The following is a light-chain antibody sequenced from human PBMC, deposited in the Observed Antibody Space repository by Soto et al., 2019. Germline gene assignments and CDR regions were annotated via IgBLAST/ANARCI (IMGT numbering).Light chain of an antibody. Sequence: VLTQSPVTLSLSPGEKATLSCRASQSVSSRLAWYQQKPGQAPRLLIYDVSNRATGIPARFSGSGSGTDFALTISSLEPEDFAVYYCQQYGSSPQTFGQGTKVDNK. CDR1: QSVSSR. CDR3: QQYGSSPQT. CDR2: DVS. V-gene: IGKV3-11*01. J-gene: IGKJ1*01.